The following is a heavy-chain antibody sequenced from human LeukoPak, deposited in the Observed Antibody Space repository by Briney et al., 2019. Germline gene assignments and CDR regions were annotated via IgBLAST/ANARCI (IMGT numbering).Heavy chain of an antibody. D-gene: IGHD2-15*01. Sequence: PGGSLRLSCAASGFTFSSYAMHWVRQAPGKGLEWVALISYDGSNKYHADSVKGRFTISRDNSKNTLYLQMNSLGAEDTAVYYCAKDLNVVAVALDYWGQGTLVTVSS. CDR2: ISYDGSNK. CDR1: GFTFSSYA. V-gene: IGHV3-30*04. J-gene: IGHJ4*02. CDR3: AKDLNVVAVALDY.